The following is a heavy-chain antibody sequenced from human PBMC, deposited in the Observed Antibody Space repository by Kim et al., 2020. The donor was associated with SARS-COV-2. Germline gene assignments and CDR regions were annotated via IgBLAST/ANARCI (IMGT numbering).Heavy chain of an antibody. CDR2: TYYRSKWYN. CDR1: GDSVSSNSVA. CDR3: AREALAVRNWFDP. Sequence: SQTLSLTCAISGDSVSSNSVAWNWIRQSPSRGLEWLGRTYYRSKWYNDYAVSVESRITINPDTSNNQFSLHLNSVTPEDTAVYYCAREALAVRNWFDPWGQGTLVSVSS. D-gene: IGHD6-19*01. J-gene: IGHJ5*02. V-gene: IGHV6-1*01.